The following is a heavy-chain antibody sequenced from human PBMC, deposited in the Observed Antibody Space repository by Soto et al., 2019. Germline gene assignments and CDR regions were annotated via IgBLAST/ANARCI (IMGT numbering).Heavy chain of an antibody. D-gene: IGHD3-9*01. CDR3: ARHIPSGYNDAFDI. V-gene: IGHV2-5*02. CDR1: GFSLSTSGVG. CDR2: IYWDDDK. Sequence: QITLKESVPTLVKPTQTLTLTCTFSGFSLSTSGVGVGWIRQPPGKALEWVTLIYWDDDKRYSPSLKSRITITKDTSKSQVVLTMSNMDPVDTGTYYCARHIPSGYNDAFDIWCQGTMVTVSS. J-gene: IGHJ3*02.